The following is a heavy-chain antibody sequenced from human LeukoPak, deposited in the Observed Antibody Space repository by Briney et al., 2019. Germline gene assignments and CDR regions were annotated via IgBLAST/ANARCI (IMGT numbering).Heavy chain of an antibody. CDR2: LSGSGRTT. CDR1: GFTFSSYA. D-gene: IGHD6-19*01. J-gene: IGHJ4*02. Sequence: GGSLRLPCAASGFTFSSYAMNWVGQAPEKGLEWVSSLSGSGRTTYYADSVKCRFTISRDNSKNTIFLQMDSLSAEDTALYYCAKDRSSVWWDDLGSCGQGTLVTVSS. V-gene: IGHV3-23*01. CDR3: AKDRSSVWWDDLGS.